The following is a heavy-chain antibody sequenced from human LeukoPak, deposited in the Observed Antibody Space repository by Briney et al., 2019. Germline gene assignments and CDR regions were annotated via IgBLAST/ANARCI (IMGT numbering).Heavy chain of an antibody. D-gene: IGHD3-16*01. V-gene: IGHV3-23*01. CDR1: GSGFTFGNFA. CDR2: ISASGHYT. Sequence: PGGSLRLSCEASGSGFTFGNFALSWVRQAPGKGLEWLSGISASGHYTYYADSVKGRFIISRDNSKNTVYLQMNSLRAEDTAVYYCAKDVSWGDYRFYFYMDVWGKGTTVTVSS. J-gene: IGHJ6*03. CDR3: AKDVSWGDYRFYFYMDV.